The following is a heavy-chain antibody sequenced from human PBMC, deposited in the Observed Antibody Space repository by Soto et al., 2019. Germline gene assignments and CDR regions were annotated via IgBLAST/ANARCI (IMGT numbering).Heavy chain of an antibody. CDR3: ARQDGSALYYFDY. J-gene: IGHJ4*01. CDR2: IYPGDSDT. V-gene: IGHV5-51*01. CDR1: GYTFTSYW. Sequence: PGESLKISCKGSGYTFTSYWIAWVRQMPGKDLEWMGIIYPGDSDTRYSPSFQGQVSISADKSISTAYLQWSSLKASDTAMYYCARQDGSALYYFDYWGHGTLVTVSS. D-gene: IGHD6-19*01.